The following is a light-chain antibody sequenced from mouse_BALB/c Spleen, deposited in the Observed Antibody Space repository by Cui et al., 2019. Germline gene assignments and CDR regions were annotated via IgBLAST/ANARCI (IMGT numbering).Light chain of an antibody. CDR3: QQRYSTPYT. V-gene: IGKV12-98*01. J-gene: IGKJ2*01. CDR2: AAT. CDR1: QTIGTW. Sequence: DIQMTQAPASHSASLGESVTITCLASQTIGTWLAWYQQKPGKSPQLLIYAATSLADGVPSRFSGSGSGTEFSFKISSLQAEDFVSYYCQQRYSTPYTFGGGTKLEIK.